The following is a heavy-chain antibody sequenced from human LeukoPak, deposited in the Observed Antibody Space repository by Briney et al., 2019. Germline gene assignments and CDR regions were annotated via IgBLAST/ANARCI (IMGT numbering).Heavy chain of an antibody. CDR1: GYTFTGYY. D-gene: IGHD5-12*01. J-gene: IGHJ4*02. CDR2: INPNSGGT. Sequence: RASVKVSCKASGYTFTGYYMHWVRQAPGQGLEWMGWINPNSGGTNYAQKFQGRVTMTRDTSISTAYMELSRLRSDDTAVYYCARVFNSSYDSAAPFDYWGQGTLVTVSS. CDR3: ARVFNSSYDSAAPFDY. V-gene: IGHV1-2*02.